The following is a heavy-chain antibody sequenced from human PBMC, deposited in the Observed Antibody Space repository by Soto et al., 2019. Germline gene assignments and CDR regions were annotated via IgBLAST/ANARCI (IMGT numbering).Heavy chain of an antibody. Sequence: LRLSCAASGFTFSSYDMHWVRQATGKGLEWVSAIGTAGDTYYPGSVKGRFTISRENAKNSLYLQMNSLRAEDTAVYYCARAFGGSGSPSLAKYYYGMDVWGQGTTVTVSS. V-gene: IGHV3-13*01. D-gene: IGHD3-10*01. CDR1: GFTFSSYD. CDR2: IGTAGDT. J-gene: IGHJ6*02. CDR3: ARAFGGSGSPSLAKYYYGMDV.